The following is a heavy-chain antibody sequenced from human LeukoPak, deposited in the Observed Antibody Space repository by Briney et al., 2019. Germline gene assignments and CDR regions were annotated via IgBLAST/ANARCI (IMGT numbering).Heavy chain of an antibody. V-gene: IGHV5-51*01. CDR2: IYPGDSDT. Sequence: GESLKISCKGSGYSFTSYWIGWVRQMPGKGLEWMGIIYPGDSDTRYSPSFQGQGTISADKSISTAYLQWSSLKASDTAMYYCARQEITFGGVIVLFDYWGQGTLVTVSS. CDR1: GYSFTSYW. CDR3: ARQEITFGGVIVLFDY. J-gene: IGHJ4*02. D-gene: IGHD3-16*02.